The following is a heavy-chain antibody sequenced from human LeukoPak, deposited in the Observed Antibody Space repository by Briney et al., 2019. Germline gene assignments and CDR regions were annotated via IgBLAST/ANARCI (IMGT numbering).Heavy chain of an antibody. D-gene: IGHD6-19*01. Sequence: GASVKVSCKASGYTFTSYDINWVRQAPGQGLEWMGWINPNSGGTNYAQKFQGRVTMTRDTSISTAYMELSRLRSDDTAVYYCARVASGWPRIDYWGQGTLVTVSS. V-gene: IGHV1-2*02. CDR1: GYTFTSYD. J-gene: IGHJ4*02. CDR2: INPNSGGT. CDR3: ARVASGWPRIDY.